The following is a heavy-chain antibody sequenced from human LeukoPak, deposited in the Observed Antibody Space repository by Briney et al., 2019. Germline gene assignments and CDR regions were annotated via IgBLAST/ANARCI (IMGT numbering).Heavy chain of an antibody. Sequence: SETLSLTCTVSGGSISSYYWSWIRQPPGKGLEWIGRIYTSGSTNYNPSLKSRVTMSVDTSKNQFSLKLSSVTAADTAVYYCARGLAAAGDNWFDPWGQGTLVTVSS. J-gene: IGHJ5*02. CDR2: IYTSGST. D-gene: IGHD6-13*01. V-gene: IGHV4-4*07. CDR3: ARGLAAAGDNWFDP. CDR1: GGSISSYY.